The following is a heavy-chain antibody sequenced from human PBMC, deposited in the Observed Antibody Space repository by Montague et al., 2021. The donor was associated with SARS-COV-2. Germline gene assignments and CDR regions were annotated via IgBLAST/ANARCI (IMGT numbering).Heavy chain of an antibody. CDR1: DGSISSDY. CDR3: ARHYDHSSRVDS. Sequence: SETLSLTCTVSDGSISSDYWTWIRQPPGKGLEWIGFVYYRGNTYYNPSLRGRVTISVDTSSNHFSLTLSSVTAADTAIYYCARHYDHSSRVDSWGQGTLVTVSS. D-gene: IGHD3-16*01. J-gene: IGHJ4*02. CDR2: VYYRGNT. V-gene: IGHV4-59*08.